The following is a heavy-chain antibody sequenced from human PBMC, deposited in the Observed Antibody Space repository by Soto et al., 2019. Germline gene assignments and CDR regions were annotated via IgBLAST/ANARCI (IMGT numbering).Heavy chain of an antibody. CDR3: ARYSGSYWHYLDF. CDR2: IYPGDSDT. D-gene: IGHD1-26*01. Sequence: LGESLKISCKGSGYSFASHWVAWVRQMPEKGLEWIGTIYPGDSDTKYSPAFRGQVTISADTSVSTAYLQWRSLEATDSAIYYCARYSGSYWHYLDFWGQGTLVTVSS. J-gene: IGHJ4*02. V-gene: IGHV5-51*01. CDR1: GYSFASHW.